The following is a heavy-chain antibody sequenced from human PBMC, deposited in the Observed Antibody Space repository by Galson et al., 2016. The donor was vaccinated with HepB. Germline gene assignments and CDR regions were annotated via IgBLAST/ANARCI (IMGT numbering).Heavy chain of an antibody. CDR3: AREGWGLRGAFDI. D-gene: IGHD4-17*01. V-gene: IGHV3-33*01. Sequence: SLRLSCAASGFTFSSYGIHWVRQAPGQGLEWVAVIWYDGNSKYFADSVKGRFTISRDNSKNTLYLQMNSLRAEDTAVYYCAREGWGLRGAFDIWGQGTMVSVSS. CDR2: IWYDGNSK. J-gene: IGHJ3*02. CDR1: GFTFSSYG.